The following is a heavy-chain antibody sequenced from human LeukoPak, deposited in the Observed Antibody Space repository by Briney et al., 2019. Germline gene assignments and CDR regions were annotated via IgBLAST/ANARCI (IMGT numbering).Heavy chain of an antibody. D-gene: IGHD3-10*01. V-gene: IGHV1-2*06. CDR1: AYTFSGYY. J-gene: IGHJ5*02. Sequence: ASVKVSCKASAYTFSGYYIHWVRQAPGQGLEWMGRINPNTGGTNYAQKFQGRVTMTRDTSITTAYMELNRLRADDTAVYYCAREGLQWFGELPPASNWFDPWGQGTLVTVSS. CDR2: INPNTGGT. CDR3: AREGLQWFGELPPASNWFDP.